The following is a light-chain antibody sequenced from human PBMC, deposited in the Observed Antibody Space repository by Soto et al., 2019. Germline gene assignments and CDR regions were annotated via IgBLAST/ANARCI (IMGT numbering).Light chain of an antibody. CDR2: SNN. CDR1: SFNIGRNS. J-gene: IGLJ1*01. CDR3: AAWDDSLNARYV. V-gene: IGLV1-44*01. Sequence: QSVLTQPPSASGTPGQRVTISCSGSSFNIGRNSVNWYQHLPGTATKLLIYSNNQRSPGVPDRFSGSRSGTSASLAIRGLQSEDEADYYCAAWDDSLNARYVFGTGTKLTVL.